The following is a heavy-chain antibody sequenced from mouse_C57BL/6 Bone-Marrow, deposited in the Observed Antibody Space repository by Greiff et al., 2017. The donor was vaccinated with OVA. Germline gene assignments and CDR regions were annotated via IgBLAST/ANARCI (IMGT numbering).Heavy chain of an antibody. J-gene: IGHJ2*01. CDR3: ARDREWGGNYYGPDY. CDR1: GYSITSGYY. D-gene: IGHD1-2*01. Sequence: EVKLEESGPGLVKPSQSLSLTCSVTGYSITSGYYWNWIRQFPGNKLEWMGYISYDGSNNYNPSLKNRISITRDTSKNQFFLKLNSVTTEDTATYYCARDREWGGNYYGPDYWGQGTTLTVSS. CDR2: ISYDGSN. V-gene: IGHV3-6*01.